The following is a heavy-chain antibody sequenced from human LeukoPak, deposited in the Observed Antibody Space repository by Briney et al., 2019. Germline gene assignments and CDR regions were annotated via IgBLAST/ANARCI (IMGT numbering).Heavy chain of an antibody. D-gene: IGHD2-15*01. CDR2: ISAYNGNT. J-gene: IGHJ4*02. V-gene: IGHV1-18*01. CDR3: ARVFNRAGSGGSY. CDR1: GYTFTSYG. Sequence: EASVKVSCKASGYTFTSYGISWVRQAPGQGLEWMGWISAYNGNTNYAQKLQGRVTMTTDTSTSTAYMELSRLRSDDTAVYYCARVFNRAGSGGSYWGRGTLVTVSS.